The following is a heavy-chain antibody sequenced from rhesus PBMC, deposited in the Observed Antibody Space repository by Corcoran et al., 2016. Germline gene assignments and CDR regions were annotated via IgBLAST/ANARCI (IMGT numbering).Heavy chain of an antibody. Sequence: QVQLQESGPGLVKPSETLSLTCAVSGGSISSRNRWSWIRHPPGQGLEWIGYISGSSGSTYYNPSLKSRVTISTDTSKNQFSLKLSSVTAADTAVYYCARWGSGSPFDYWGQGVLVTVSS. CDR1: GGSISSRNR. D-gene: IGHD6-25*01. CDR2: ISGSSGST. CDR3: ARWGSGSPFDY. V-gene: IGHV4-65*01. J-gene: IGHJ4*01.